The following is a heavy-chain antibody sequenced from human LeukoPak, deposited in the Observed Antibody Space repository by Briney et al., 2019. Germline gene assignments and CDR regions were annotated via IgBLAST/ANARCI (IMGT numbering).Heavy chain of an antibody. CDR2: FSSSSNYI. CDR3: ARSESGSYFDY. J-gene: IGHJ4*02. Sequence: GGSLRLSCAASGFTFTSYSMSWVRQAPGKGLEWVSSFSSSSNYIFYADSLKGRFTLSRDNAKNSLYLQMNSLRAEDTAVYYGARSESGSYFDYWGQGTLVTVSS. V-gene: IGHV3-21*01. D-gene: IGHD1-26*01. CDR1: GFTFTSYS.